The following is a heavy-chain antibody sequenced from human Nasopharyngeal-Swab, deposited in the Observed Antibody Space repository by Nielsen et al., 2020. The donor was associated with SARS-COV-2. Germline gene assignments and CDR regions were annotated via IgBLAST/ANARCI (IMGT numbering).Heavy chain of an antibody. V-gene: IGHV3-9*01. CDR1: GFTFDDYA. CDR3: AKGSSWEAYNWFDP. J-gene: IGHJ5*02. Sequence: SLKISCAASGFTFDDYAMHWVRQAPGKGLEWVSGISWNSGSIGYADSVKGRFTISRDNAKNSLYLQTNSLRAEDTALYYCAKGSSWEAYNWFDPWGQGTLVTVSS. D-gene: IGHD1-26*01. CDR2: ISWNSGSI.